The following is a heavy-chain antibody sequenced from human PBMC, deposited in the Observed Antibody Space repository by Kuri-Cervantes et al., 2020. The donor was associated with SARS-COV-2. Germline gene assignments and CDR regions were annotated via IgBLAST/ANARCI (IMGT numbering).Heavy chain of an antibody. CDR1: GFTFSSYS. CDR2: ISSSSSYI. J-gene: IGHJ5*02. D-gene: IGHD6-19*01. Sequence: GGSLRLSCAASGFTFSSYSMNWVRQAPGKGLEWVSSISSSSSYIYYADSVKGRFTISRDNAKNSLYLQMNSLRAEDTAVYYCARQAVAGTGDWFDPWGQGTLVTVSS. V-gene: IGHV3-21*01. CDR3: ARQAVAGTGDWFDP.